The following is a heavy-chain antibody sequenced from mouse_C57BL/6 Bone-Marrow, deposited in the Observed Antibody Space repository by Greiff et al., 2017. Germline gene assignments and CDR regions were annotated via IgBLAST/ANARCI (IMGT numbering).Heavy chain of an antibody. CDR1: GYTFTSYW. CDR2: IDPSDSYT. Sequence: VQLQQPGAELVRPGTSVKLSCKASGYTFTSYWMHWVKQRPGQGLEWIGVIDPSDSYTNYNQKFKGKATLTVDTSSSTAYLQLSSLTSEDSAVYYCARWLLRLYYAMDYWGQGTSVTVSS. V-gene: IGHV1-59*01. D-gene: IGHD2-3*01. CDR3: ARWLLRLYYAMDY. J-gene: IGHJ4*01.